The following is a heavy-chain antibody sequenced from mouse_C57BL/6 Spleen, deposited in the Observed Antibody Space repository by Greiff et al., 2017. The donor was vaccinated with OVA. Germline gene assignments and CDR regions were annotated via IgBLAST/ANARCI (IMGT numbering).Heavy chain of an antibody. CDR3: AREYYYGSSYAMDY. J-gene: IGHJ4*01. CDR1: GYTFTSYW. CDR2: IHPNSGST. D-gene: IGHD1-1*01. Sequence: VQLQQPGAELVKPGASVKLSCKASGYTFTSYWMHWVKQRPGQGLEWIGMIHPNSGSTNYNEKFKSKATLTVDKSSSTAYMQLSSLTSEDSAVYYCAREYYYGSSYAMDYWGQGTSVTVSS. V-gene: IGHV1-64*01.